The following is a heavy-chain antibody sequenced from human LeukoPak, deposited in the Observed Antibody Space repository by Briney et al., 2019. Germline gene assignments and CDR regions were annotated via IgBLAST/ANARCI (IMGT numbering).Heavy chain of an antibody. CDR2: INHSGST. Sequence: SETLSLTCAVYGGSFRGYYWSWVRQPPGKGLEWVGEINHSGSTNYNPSLKSRVTISVDTSKNQFSLKLRSVTAADTAVYYCARANYDFWSGYYRNYYSYMDVGGKGTPVTVS. CDR3: ARANYDFWSGYYRNYYSYMDV. D-gene: IGHD3-3*01. J-gene: IGHJ6*03. CDR1: GGSFRGYY. V-gene: IGHV4-34*01.